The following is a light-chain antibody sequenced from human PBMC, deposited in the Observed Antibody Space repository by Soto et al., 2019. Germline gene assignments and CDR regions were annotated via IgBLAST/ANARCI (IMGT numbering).Light chain of an antibody. CDR2: DVS. J-gene: IGLJ3*02. V-gene: IGLV2-11*01. CDR1: SSDVGDYNY. CDR3: CSFAGSYTSWV. Sequence: QSALTQPRSVSGSPGQSVTISCTGTSSDVGDYNYVSWYQQYPGKAPKLVIYDVSKRPSGVPDRFSGSKSGNTASLTISGLQDEDEADYYCCSFAGSYTSWVFGGGTKLTVL.